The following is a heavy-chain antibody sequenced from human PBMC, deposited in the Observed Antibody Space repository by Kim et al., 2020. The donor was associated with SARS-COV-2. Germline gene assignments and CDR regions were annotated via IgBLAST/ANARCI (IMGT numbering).Heavy chain of an antibody. D-gene: IGHD3-10*01. Sequence: GGSLRLSCAASGFTFSSYSMNWVRQAPGKGLEWVSSISSSSSYIYYADSVKGRFTISRDNAKNSLYLQMNSLRAEDTAVYYCARPGDRDRLFRYYYYGMDVWGQGTTVTVSS. CDR2: ISSSSSYI. CDR1: GFTFSSYS. V-gene: IGHV3-21*01. CDR3: ARPGDRDRLFRYYYYGMDV. J-gene: IGHJ6*02.